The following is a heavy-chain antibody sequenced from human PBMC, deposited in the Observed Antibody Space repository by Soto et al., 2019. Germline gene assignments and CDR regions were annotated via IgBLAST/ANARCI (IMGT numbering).Heavy chain of an antibody. V-gene: IGHV3-23*01. CDR2: ISVSDAFI. J-gene: IGHJ4*02. CDR1: GFKFGAFA. CDR3: TRETVAGITGLDY. Sequence: EVQLLESGGDWVKPGGSRRLSCEASGFKFGAFAVNGVGQAPGKGLEWVSGISVSDAFIYYADSVRGRFSISRDASENILYLQMNSLRVDDTALYYCTRETVAGITGLDYWGPGTLVTVSS. D-gene: IGHD1-20*01.